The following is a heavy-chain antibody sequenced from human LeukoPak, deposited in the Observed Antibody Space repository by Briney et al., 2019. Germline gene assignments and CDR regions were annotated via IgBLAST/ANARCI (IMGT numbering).Heavy chain of an antibody. CDR1: GFTFSSYS. Sequence: GGPLRLSCAASGFTFSSYSMNWVRQAPGKGLEWVSSISSSSSYIYYADSVKGRFTISRDNAKNSLYLQMNSLRAEDTAVYYCARDLIAALPLDAFDIWGQGTMVTVSS. D-gene: IGHD6-6*01. CDR3: ARDLIAALPLDAFDI. J-gene: IGHJ3*02. CDR2: ISSSSSYI. V-gene: IGHV3-21*01.